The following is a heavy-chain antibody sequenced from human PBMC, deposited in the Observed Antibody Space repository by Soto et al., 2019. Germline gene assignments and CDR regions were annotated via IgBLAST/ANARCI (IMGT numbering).Heavy chain of an antibody. Sequence: QVQLVESGGGVVQPGRSLRLSCAASGFTFSSYGMHWVRQAPGKGLEWVAVIWYDGSNKYFADSVKGRFTISRDNTKNTLDLQMNSLRAEDTAVYYCARDNQISTYYYDSSGANWFDPWGQGTLVTVSS. V-gene: IGHV3-33*01. CDR1: GFTFSSYG. J-gene: IGHJ5*02. D-gene: IGHD3-22*01. CDR2: IWYDGSNK. CDR3: ARDNQISTYYYDSSGANWFDP.